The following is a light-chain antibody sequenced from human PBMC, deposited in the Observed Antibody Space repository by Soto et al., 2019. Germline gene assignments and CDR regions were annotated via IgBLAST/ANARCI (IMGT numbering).Light chain of an antibody. J-gene: IGKJ2*01. V-gene: IGKV2-28*01. CDR1: QSLLYSNGYTY. CDR2: LVS. CDR3: MQALQTPYT. Sequence: DIVMTQSPLSLPVTPGEPASISCRSSQSLLYSNGYTYLDWYLQKPGQSPQLLIYLVSDRASGVPDRFSGSGSGTAFTLEISRVEAEDVGVYYWMQALQTPYTFGQGTKLEIK.